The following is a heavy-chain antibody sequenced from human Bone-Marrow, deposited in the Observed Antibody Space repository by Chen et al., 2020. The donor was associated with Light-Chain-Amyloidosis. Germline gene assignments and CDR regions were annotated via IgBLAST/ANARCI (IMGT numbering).Heavy chain of an antibody. V-gene: IGHV4-31*03. D-gene: IGHD3-22*01. CDR2: IYYGGNS. Sequence: QVQLQESGPGLVKPSQTLSLTCTVSGDSISSGPHYWTWIRQHPGRGLEWIGYIYYGGNSRYNPSLMSRVTISLDTSKNQFSLNLGSVTAADTAVYYCARGTMTSVDWSYYCDFWGQGTLVTVSS. CDR1: GDSISSGPHY. J-gene: IGHJ4*02. CDR3: ARGTMTSVDWSYYCDF.